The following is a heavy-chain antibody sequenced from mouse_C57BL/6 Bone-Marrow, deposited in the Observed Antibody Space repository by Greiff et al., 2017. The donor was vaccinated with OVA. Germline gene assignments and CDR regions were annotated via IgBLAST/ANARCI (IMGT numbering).Heavy chain of an antibody. Sequence: VQLQQSGAELVRPGASVTLSCKASGYTFTDYEMHWVKQTPVHGLEWIGAIDPETGGTAYNQKFKGKAILTADKSSSTAYMELRSLTSEDSAVYYCARRTYDYDGYYAMDYWGQGTSVTVSS. CDR1: GYTFTDYE. J-gene: IGHJ4*01. CDR3: ARRTYDYDGYYAMDY. CDR2: IDPETGGT. V-gene: IGHV1-15*01. D-gene: IGHD2-4*01.